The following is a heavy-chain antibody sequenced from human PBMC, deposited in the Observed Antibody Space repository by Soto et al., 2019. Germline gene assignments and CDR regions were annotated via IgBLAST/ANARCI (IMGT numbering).Heavy chain of an antibody. J-gene: IGHJ1*01. CDR2: ISSSGNTI. CDR3: ARDSDYDSSGWPY. D-gene: IGHD3-22*01. CDR1: GFTFSSYE. Sequence: EVQLVESGGGLVQPGGSLRLSCAASGFTFSSYEMNWVRQAPGKGLEWVSYISSSGNTIYYADSVKGRFTISRDNAKNSLYLQMNSLRAEDTAVYYCARDSDYDSSGWPYWGQGTLVTVSS. V-gene: IGHV3-48*03.